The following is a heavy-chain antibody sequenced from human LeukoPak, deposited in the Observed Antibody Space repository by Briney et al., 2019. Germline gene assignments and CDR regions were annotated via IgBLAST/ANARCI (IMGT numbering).Heavy chain of an antibody. D-gene: IGHD6-13*01. CDR3: AREGNSSSWYYYYYGMDV. V-gene: IGHV4-4*07. CDR2: IYSSGSS. J-gene: IGHJ6*02. Sequence: SETLSLTCRVSGGSMSSYYWSWIRQPAGKGLEWIGRIYSSGSSNYNPSLKSRVTMSVDTSKNQFSLKLTSVTAADTAVYYCAREGNSSSWYYYYYGMDVWGQGTTVTVSS. CDR1: GGSMSSYY.